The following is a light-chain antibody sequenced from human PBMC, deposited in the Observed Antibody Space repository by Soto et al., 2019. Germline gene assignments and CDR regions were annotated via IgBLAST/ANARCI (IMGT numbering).Light chain of an antibody. CDR1: SSNIGSNT. CDR3: EAWDGSLNVLL. Sequence: QSVLTQPPSASGTPGQRVTISCSGSSSNIGSNTVNWYQQLPGSAPKLLMYSTNQRPSGVTDRFYGSKSGTSASLAISGLQSEYEADYYCEAWDGSLNVLLFGGGTKLTVL. V-gene: IGLV1-44*01. J-gene: IGLJ2*01. CDR2: STN.